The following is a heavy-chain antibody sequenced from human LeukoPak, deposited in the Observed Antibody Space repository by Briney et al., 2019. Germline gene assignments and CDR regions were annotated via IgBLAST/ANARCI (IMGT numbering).Heavy chain of an antibody. D-gene: IGHD6-19*01. CDR2: ISGSGGST. Sequence: GGSLRLSCAASGFTFSSYAMSWVRQAPGKGLEWVSTISGSGGSTYYADSVKGRFTISRDNSKNTLYLQMNSLRAEDTAVYYFATFPIAVPGISLWFDPWGQGTLVTVSS. J-gene: IGHJ5*02. CDR3: ATFPIAVPGISLWFDP. V-gene: IGHV3-23*01. CDR1: GFTFSSYA.